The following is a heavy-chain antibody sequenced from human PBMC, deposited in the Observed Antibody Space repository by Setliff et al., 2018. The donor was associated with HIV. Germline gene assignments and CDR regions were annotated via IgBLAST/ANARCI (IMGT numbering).Heavy chain of an antibody. CDR1: GGTFRKYS. Sequence: VKVSCKASGGTFRKYSISWVRQAPGQGLEWMGGIIRIFGSTKYAQKFLDRVTITADESTNTVEMELSSLTSENTAVYYCARDDHYYDLGSILSDWYFDLWGRDTLVTVSS. V-gene: IGHV1-69*01. CDR2: IIRIFGST. D-gene: IGHD3-10*01. J-gene: IGHJ2*01. CDR3: ARDDHYYDLGSILSDWYFDL.